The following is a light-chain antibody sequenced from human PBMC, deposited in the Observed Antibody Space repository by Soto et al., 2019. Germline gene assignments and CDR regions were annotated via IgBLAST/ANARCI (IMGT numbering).Light chain of an antibody. Sequence: QSALTQPASVSGSPGQSITISCTGTSSDVGGYNYVSWYQQHPGKAPKLMMYDVSNRPSGVSNRLSGSKSGDTASLTISWLRAEDEADYYCSSYTSSSTLVVFGGGTKLTVL. J-gene: IGLJ2*01. CDR1: SSDVGGYNY. CDR3: SSYTSSSTLVV. V-gene: IGLV2-14*01. CDR2: DVS.